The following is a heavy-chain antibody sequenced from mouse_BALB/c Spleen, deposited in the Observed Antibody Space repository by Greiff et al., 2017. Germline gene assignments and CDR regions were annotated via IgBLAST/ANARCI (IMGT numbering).Heavy chain of an antibody. Sequence: VKLVESGPGLVAPSQSLSITCTVSGFSLTSYGVNWVRQPPGKGLEWLGVIWAGGSTNYNSALMSRLSISKDNSKSQVFLKMNSLQTDDTAMYYCARDHLLLRFAYWGQGTLVTVSA. CDR1: GFSLTSYG. CDR2: IWAGGST. CDR3: ARDHLLLRFAY. V-gene: IGHV2-9*02. J-gene: IGHJ3*01. D-gene: IGHD1-1*01.